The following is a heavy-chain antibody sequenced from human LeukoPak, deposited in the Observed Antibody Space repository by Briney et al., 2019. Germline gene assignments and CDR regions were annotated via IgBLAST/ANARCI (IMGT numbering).Heavy chain of an antibody. CDR2: IYPGDSDT. J-gene: IGHJ3*02. D-gene: IGHD4-23*01. CDR1: GYNFTSYW. Sequence: GESLKISCKGSGYNFTSYWIGWVRQMPGKGLEWMGIIYPGDSDTRYSPSFQGQVTISADKSISTAYLQWSSLKASDTAMYYCARHYRCNPATFDIWGQGTMVTVSS. V-gene: IGHV5-51*01. CDR3: ARHYRCNPATFDI.